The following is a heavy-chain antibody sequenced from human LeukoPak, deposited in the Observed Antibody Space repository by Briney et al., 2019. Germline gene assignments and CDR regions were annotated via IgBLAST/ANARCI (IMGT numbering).Heavy chain of an antibody. CDR2: ISGSGGST. D-gene: IGHD3-22*01. Sequence: GGSLRLSRAASGFTFSSYAMSWVRQAPGKGLEWVSAISGSGGSTYYADSVKGRFTISRDNSKNTLYLQMNSLRAEDTAVYYCAKGGIYDSSGYYLIDYWGQGTLVTVSS. CDR3: AKGGIYDSSGYYLIDY. V-gene: IGHV3-23*01. CDR1: GFTFSSYA. J-gene: IGHJ4*02.